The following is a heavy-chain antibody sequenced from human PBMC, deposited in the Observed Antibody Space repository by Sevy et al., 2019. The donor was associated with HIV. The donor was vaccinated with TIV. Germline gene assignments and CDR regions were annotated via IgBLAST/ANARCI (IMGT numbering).Heavy chain of an antibody. CDR3: TRGPSGFSGSDLAY. V-gene: IGHV1-2*02. D-gene: IGHD3-22*01. CDR1: GYTFTGYY. CDR2: INPNSGGT. J-gene: IGHJ4*02. Sequence: ASVKVSCKASGYTFTGYYMHWVRQAPGLGLEWMGWINPNSGGTKYAQKFQGRVTMTRETSISTAYMELSRLKSDDTAVYYCTRGPSGFSGSDLAYWGQRTLVTVSS.